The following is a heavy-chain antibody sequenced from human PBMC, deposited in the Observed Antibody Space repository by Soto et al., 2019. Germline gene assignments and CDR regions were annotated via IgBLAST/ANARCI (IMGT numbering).Heavy chain of an antibody. CDR3: ARQRRESTADAGSYNWFDT. V-gene: IGHV1-69*13. J-gene: IGHJ5*02. D-gene: IGHD6-13*01. CDR1: GGTFSSYA. CDR2: IIPIFGTA. Sequence: SVKVSCKASGGTFSSYAISWVRQAPGQGLEWMGGIIPIFGTANYAQKFQGRVTITADESTSTAYMELSSLRSEDTAVYYCARQRRESTADAGSYNWFDTWGQGTLVTVSS.